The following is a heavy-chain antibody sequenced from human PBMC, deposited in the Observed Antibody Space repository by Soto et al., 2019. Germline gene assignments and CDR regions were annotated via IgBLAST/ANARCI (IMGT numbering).Heavy chain of an antibody. Sequence: SETLSLTCSVSGASINTGGFYWSWVRQFPGKGPDWIGYGSHTGSRYLNPSLRSRITISLDTPNNQFSLRLTSVTAADTAVYYCARVPLAKVYYASSGYPDSWGQGTLVTVS. V-gene: IGHV4-31*03. CDR2: GSHTGSR. J-gene: IGHJ4*02. CDR3: ARVPLAKVYYASSGYPDS. D-gene: IGHD3-22*01. CDR1: GASINTGGFY.